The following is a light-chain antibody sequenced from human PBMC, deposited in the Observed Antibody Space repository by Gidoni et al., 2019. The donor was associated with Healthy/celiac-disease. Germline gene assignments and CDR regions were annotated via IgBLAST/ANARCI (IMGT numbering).Light chain of an antibody. CDR3: QQYNNWSPTWT. Sequence: EIVMTQSPATLSVSPGERATLACRASQGVRSNLAWYQQQHGQAPRHLIYGASTRATGIPARFSGCGSGTEFTLTISSLHSEDFAVYYCQQYNNWSPTWTFGQGTKVEIK. J-gene: IGKJ1*01. V-gene: IGKV3-15*01. CDR2: GAS. CDR1: QGVRSN.